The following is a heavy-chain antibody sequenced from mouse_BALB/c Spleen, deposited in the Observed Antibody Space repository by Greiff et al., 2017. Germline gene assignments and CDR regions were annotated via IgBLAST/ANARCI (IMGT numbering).Heavy chain of an antibody. CDR2: IWAGGST. V-gene: IGHV2-9*02. D-gene: IGHD3-1*01. Sequence: VKLVESGPGLVAPSQSLSITCTVSGFSLTSYGVHWVRQPPGKGLEWLGVIWAGGSTNYNSALMSRLSISKDNSKSQVFLKMNSLQTDDTAMYYCARDRGEDAMDYWGQGTSVTVSS. J-gene: IGHJ4*01. CDR1: GFSLTSYG. CDR3: ARDRGEDAMDY.